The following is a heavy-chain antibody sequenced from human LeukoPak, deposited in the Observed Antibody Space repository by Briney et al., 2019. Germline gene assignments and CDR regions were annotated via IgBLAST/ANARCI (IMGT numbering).Heavy chain of an antibody. CDR2: ISYDGSNK. CDR1: GFTFSSYA. D-gene: IGHD4-23*01. CDR3: AREATVVTPENWFDP. J-gene: IGHJ5*02. V-gene: IGHV3-30*04. Sequence: GGSLRLSCAASGFTFSSYAMHWVRQVPGKRLEWVAVISYDGSNKYYADSVKGRFTISRDNSKNTLYLQMNSLRAEDTAVYYCAREATVVTPENWFDPWGQGTLVTVSS.